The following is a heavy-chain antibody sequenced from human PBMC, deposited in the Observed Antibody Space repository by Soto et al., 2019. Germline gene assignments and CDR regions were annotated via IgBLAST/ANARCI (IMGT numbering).Heavy chain of an antibody. Sequence: PSETLSLTCTVSGGSISSSSYYWGWIRQPPGKGLEWIGSIYYSGSTYYNPSLKSRVTISVDTSKNQFSLKLSSVTAADTAVYYCARPLPDGEGAFDIWGQGTMVS. CDR2: IYYSGST. CDR1: GGSISSSSYY. CDR3: ARPLPDGEGAFDI. D-gene: IGHD3-10*01. J-gene: IGHJ3*02. V-gene: IGHV4-39*01.